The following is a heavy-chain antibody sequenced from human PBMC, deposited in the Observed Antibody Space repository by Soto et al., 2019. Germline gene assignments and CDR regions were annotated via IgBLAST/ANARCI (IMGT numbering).Heavy chain of an antibody. D-gene: IGHD1-26*01. Sequence: VQVLESGGDLVEPGGSLRLSCAASGFSFNTFDMSWVRQAPGKGLEWVAVISYDGSNKYYADSVKGRFTISRDNSKNTLYLQMNSLRAEDTAVYYCARGRVNRGELTFDYWGQGTLVTVSS. J-gene: IGHJ4*02. CDR3: ARGRVNRGELTFDY. CDR1: GFSFNTFD. V-gene: IGHV3-30-3*01. CDR2: ISYDGSNK.